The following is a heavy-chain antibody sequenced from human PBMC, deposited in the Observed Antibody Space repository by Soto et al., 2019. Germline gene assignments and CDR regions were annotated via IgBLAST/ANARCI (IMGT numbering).Heavy chain of an antibody. Sequence: EVQLVESGGGLVQPGGSLRLSCAASGFTFSDHYMDWVRQAPGKGLEWVGRSKNNADSYTTEYAASLKGRFNISRDGSKHPLFRQVNSLNTGDTAGYNCTGWCSGNGFGAAWGQGILVTVSS. V-gene: IGHV3-72*01. J-gene: IGHJ4*02. D-gene: IGHD3-10*02. CDR2: SKNNADSYTT. CDR1: GFTFSDHY. CDR3: TGWCSGNGFGAA.